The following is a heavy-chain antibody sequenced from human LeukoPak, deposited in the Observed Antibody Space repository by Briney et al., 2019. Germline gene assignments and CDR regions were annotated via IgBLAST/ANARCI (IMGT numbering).Heavy chain of an antibody. D-gene: IGHD3-22*01. V-gene: IGHV1-18*01. CDR2: ISAYNGNT. CDR1: GYTFTSYG. CDR3: ARVDSNVRYYYYGMDV. Sequence: GASVKVSCKASGYTFTSYGISWVRQAPGQGLEWMGWISAYNGNTNYAQKLQGRVTMTTDTSTSTAYMELRSLRSDDTAVYYCARVDSNVRYYYYGMDVWGQGTTVTVSS. J-gene: IGHJ6*02.